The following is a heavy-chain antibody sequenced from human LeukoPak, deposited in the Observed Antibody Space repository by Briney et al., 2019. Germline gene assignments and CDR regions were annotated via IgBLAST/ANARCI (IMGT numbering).Heavy chain of an antibody. J-gene: IGHJ4*02. Sequence: SGGSLRLSCAASGFTFSSYSMNWVRQAPGKGLEWVSSISSNSSYIYYPDSLKGRFTISRDNAKNSLYLQMNSLGAEDTAVYYCARGDRTVDYWGQGTLVTVSS. CDR2: ISSNSSYI. CDR1: GFTFSSYS. V-gene: IGHV3-21*01. CDR3: ARGDRTVDY. D-gene: IGHD2-21*01.